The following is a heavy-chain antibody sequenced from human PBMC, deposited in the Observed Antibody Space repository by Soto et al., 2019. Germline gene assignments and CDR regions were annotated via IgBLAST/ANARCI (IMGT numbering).Heavy chain of an antibody. CDR2: ISGSGGST. V-gene: IGHV3-23*01. J-gene: IGHJ6*02. Sequence: GGSLTLSCAASGFTFSSYAMSWVRQAPGKGLEWVSAISGSGGSTYYADSVKGRFTISRDNSKNTLYLQMNSLRAEDTAVYYCAKEVTVTPHPGMDVWGQGTTVTVSS. CDR3: AKEVTVTPHPGMDV. CDR1: GFTFSSYA. D-gene: IGHD4-4*01.